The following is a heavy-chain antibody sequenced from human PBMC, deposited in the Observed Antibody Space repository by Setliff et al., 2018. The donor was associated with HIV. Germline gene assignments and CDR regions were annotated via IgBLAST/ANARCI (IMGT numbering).Heavy chain of an antibody. V-gene: IGHV4-39*02. J-gene: IGHJ5*01. CDR1: GGSISSGSYY. Sequence: ASETLSLTCTVSGGSISSGSYYWVWIRQPPGKGLEWVGSIYHDGSTYYNPSLKSRVTISADTSKNHFSLKLNSVTAADTAVYYCARVRLELRQYWFDSWGQGSPVTVSS. CDR3: ARVRLELRQYWFDS. D-gene: IGHD1-7*01. CDR2: IYHDGST.